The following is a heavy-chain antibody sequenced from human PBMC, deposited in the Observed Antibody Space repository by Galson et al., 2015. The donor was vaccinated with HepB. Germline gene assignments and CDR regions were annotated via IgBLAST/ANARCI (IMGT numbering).Heavy chain of an antibody. J-gene: IGHJ4*02. Sequence: QVQLQESGPGLVKPSETLSLTCTVPGAYFSNYYWSWIRQPAGKGLEWIGRIFVSGNTNYNPSLESRVTMSVDTSKNQFSLRLTSVTAADTAVYYCASSSYDSRGHLAEFDYWGQGTLVTVSS. D-gene: IGHD3-22*01. V-gene: IGHV4-4*07. CDR1: GAYFSNYY. CDR2: IFVSGNT. CDR3: ASSSYDSRGHLAEFDY.